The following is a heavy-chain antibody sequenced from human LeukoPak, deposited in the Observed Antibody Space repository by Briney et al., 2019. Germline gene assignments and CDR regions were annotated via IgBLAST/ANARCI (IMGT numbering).Heavy chain of an antibody. D-gene: IGHD2-2*01. CDR2: VSHSGAT. J-gene: IGHJ5*01. CDR1: GASVSSSTYF. CDR3: ASRIVVSPTAIETWFDS. Sequence: PSETLSLTCAVSGASVSSSTYFWGWIRQPPGEGPEWLVSVSHSGATYYNPSLKSRFTISLDTSTNHITLTVTSVTVADTALYFCASRIVVSPTAIETWFDSWGQGTLVTVS. V-gene: IGHV4-39*06.